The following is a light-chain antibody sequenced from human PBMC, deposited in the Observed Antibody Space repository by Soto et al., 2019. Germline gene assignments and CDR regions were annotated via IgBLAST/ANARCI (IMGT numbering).Light chain of an antibody. V-gene: IGKV3-11*01. CDR2: DAS. CDR1: QSLNNS. Sequence: EIVLTQSPATLSSSPGERATLSCRASQSLNNSLAWYHQKPGQAPTILINDASNKATGIPARFSGSGSWTDFTLTISSLEPEDFAVYYCQQRSSWPRTFGQGTKVEIK. CDR3: QQRSSWPRT. J-gene: IGKJ1*01.